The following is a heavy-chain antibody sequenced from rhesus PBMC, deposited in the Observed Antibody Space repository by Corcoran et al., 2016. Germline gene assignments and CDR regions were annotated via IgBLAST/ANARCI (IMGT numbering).Heavy chain of an antibody. D-gene: IGHD4-23*01. V-gene: IGHV3S25*01. Sequence: EVQLVESGGGLVQPGGSLRLSCAASGFTLISSYMSWVRRAQGKGLEWMSAINTGGGSTYYADYVKGRVTISRDNSKNTLSLQMNSLRAEDTAVYYCAQEYSNYNSLDVWGRGVLVTVSS. J-gene: IGHJ5-2*02. CDR1: GFTLISSY. CDR3: AQEYSNYNSLDV. CDR2: INTGGGST.